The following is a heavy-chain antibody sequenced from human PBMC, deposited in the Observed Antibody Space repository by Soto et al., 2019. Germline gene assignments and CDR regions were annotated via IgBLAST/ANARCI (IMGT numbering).Heavy chain of an antibody. CDR1: GYTFTSYG. J-gene: IGHJ4*02. V-gene: IGHV1-18*01. CDR3: ARGRYGDY. D-gene: IGHD1-1*01. CDR2: ISAHNGNT. Sequence: QVHLVQSGAEVKKPGASVKVSCKASGYTFTSYGITWVRQAPGQGLEWMGWISAHNGNTDYAQKLQGRVIVTRDTTTSTAYMDLGSPRSDDTAVYYCARGRYGDYWGQGALVTVSS.